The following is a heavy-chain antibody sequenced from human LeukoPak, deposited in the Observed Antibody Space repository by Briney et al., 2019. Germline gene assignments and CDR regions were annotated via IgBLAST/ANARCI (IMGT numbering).Heavy chain of an antibody. CDR2: INSDGSST. D-gene: IGHD3-22*01. V-gene: IGHV3-74*01. Sequence: GGSLRLPCAASGFTFSSYWMHWVRQAPGKGLVWVSRINSDGSSTSYADPVKGRFTISRDNAKNTLYLQMNSLRAEDTAVYYCARGRLYYYDSSGYYGGHWGQGTLVTVSS. CDR1: GFTFSSYW. J-gene: IGHJ4*02. CDR3: ARGRLYYYDSSGYYGGH.